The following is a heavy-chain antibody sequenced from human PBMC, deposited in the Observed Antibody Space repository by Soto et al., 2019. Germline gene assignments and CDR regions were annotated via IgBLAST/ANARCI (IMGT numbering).Heavy chain of an antibody. CDR2: IDPSHSYT. CDR1: GYSFTSYW. Sequence: GESLKISCKGSGYSFTSYWISWLRQMPGKGLEWIVRIDPSHSYTNYSPSFQGHVTISADKSISTAYLQWSSLKASDTAMYYCARHVYMDVWGQGTTVTVSS. D-gene: IGHD2-8*01. J-gene: IGHJ6*02. CDR3: ARHVYMDV. V-gene: IGHV5-10-1*01.